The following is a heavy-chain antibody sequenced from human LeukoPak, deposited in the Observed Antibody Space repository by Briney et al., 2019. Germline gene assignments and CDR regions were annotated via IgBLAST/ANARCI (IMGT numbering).Heavy chain of an antibody. CDR1: GFTFSSYA. V-gene: IGHV3-23*01. D-gene: IGHD5-18*01. CDR2: ISGSGGST. Sequence: GRSLRLSCAASGFTFSSYAMSWVRQAPGKGLEWVSAISGSGGSTYYADSVKGRFTISRDNSKNTLYLQMNSLRAEDTAVYYCAIGYSYGPWRDWGQGTLVTVSS. CDR3: AIGYSYGPWRD. J-gene: IGHJ4*02.